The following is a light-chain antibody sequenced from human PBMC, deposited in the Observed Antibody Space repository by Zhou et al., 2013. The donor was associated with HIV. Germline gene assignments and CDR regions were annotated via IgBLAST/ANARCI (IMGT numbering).Light chain of an antibody. J-gene: IGKJ2*04. CDR3: QKYNSAPMCS. Sequence: DIQMTQSPSSVSASVGDSVTITCRASQDISSWVAWYQQKPWKAPKLLIYTASILESGVPSRFSGSGSGTEFTLTINNLQPEDFATYYCQKYNSAPMCSFGQGTKLEIK. CDR2: TAS. CDR1: QDISSW. V-gene: IGKV1-12*01.